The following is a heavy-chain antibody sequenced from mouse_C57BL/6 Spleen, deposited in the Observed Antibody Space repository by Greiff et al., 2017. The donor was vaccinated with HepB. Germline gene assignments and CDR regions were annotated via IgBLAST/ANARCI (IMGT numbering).Heavy chain of an antibody. D-gene: IGHD2-2*01. CDR1: GYTFTSYW. J-gene: IGHJ2*01. V-gene: IGHV1-5*01. Sequence: EVKLQESGPVLARPGASVKMSCKTSGYTFTSYWMHWVKQRPGQGLEWIGAIYPGNSDTSYNQKFKGKAKLTAVTSASTAYMELSSLTNEDSAVYYGTGGYGGGHYFDYWGQGTTLTVSS. CDR2: IYPGNSDT. CDR3: TGGYGGGHYFDY.